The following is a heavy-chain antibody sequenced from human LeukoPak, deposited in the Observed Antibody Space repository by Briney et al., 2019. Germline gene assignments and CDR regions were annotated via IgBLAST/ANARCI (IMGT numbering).Heavy chain of an antibody. J-gene: IGHJ4*02. CDR2: IYYSGSTYYSGST. CDR1: GGSISSYY. V-gene: IGHV4-59*01. CDR3: AYTEKWLSFEY. Sequence: SETLSLTCTVSGGSISSYYWTWIRQPPGKGLEWIGYIYYSGSTYYSGSTNYNPSLKSRVTISVDTSKNQFSLKLSSVTAADTTVYYCAYTEKWLSFEYWGQGTLVTVSS. D-gene: IGHD5-24*01.